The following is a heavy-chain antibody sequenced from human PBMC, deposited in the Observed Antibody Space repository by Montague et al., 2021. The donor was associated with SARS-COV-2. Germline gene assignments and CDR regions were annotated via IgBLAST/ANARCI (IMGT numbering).Heavy chain of an antibody. CDR2: IYYSGST. Sequence: LRLSCAASGFTFSSYEMNWIRQPPGKGLEWIGYIYYSGSTNYNPSLKSRVTISVDTSKNQFSLKLSSVTAADTAVYHCAREPDYGDYFDYWGQGTLVTVSS. V-gene: IGHV4-59*01. J-gene: IGHJ4*02. CDR3: AREPDYGDYFDY. D-gene: IGHD4-17*01. CDR1: GFTFSSYE.